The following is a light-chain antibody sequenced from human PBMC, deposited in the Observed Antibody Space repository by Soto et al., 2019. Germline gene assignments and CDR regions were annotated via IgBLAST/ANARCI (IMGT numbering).Light chain of an antibody. CDR1: SSDIGGYNY. V-gene: IGLV2-14*01. J-gene: IGLJ1*01. CDR2: EVS. CDR3: DSYTSSSTYV. Sequence: QSVLAQPASVSGSPGQSITISCTGTSSDIGGYNYVSWYQQHPGKAPKLMIYEVSNRPSGVSNRFSGSKSGHTASLTISGLQAEDEADYYCDSYTSSSTYVFGTGTRSPS.